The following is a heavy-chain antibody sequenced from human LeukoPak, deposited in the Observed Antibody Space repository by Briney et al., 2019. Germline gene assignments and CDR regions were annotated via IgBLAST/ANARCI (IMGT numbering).Heavy chain of an antibody. CDR3: ARLSSSSWSYWFDP. D-gene: IGHD6-6*01. J-gene: IGHJ5*02. CDR1: GGSISSSRYY. CDR2: IYYSGST. Sequence: NPSETLSLTCTVSGGSISSSRYYWGWIRQPPGKGLEWFGSIYYSGSTYYNPSLKSRVTISVDTSKNQFSLKLSSVTAADTAVYYCARLSSSSWSYWFDPWGQGTLVTVSS. V-gene: IGHV4-39*01.